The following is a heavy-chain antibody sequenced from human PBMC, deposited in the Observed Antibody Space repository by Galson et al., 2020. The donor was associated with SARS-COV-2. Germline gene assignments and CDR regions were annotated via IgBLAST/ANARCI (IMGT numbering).Heavy chain of an antibody. D-gene: IGHD2-8*02. Sequence: SSYSMNWVRQAPGKGLEWVSYISSSSSTIYYADSVKGRFTISRDNAKNSLYLQMNSLRAEDTAVYYCASLGGGVLDYWGQGTLVTVSS. CDR3: ASLGGGVLDY. CDR2: ISSSSSTI. CDR1: SSYS. J-gene: IGHJ4*02. V-gene: IGHV3-48*04.